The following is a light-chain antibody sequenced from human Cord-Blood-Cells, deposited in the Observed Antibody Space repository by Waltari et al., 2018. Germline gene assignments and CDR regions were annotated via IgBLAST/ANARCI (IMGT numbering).Light chain of an antibody. CDR2: WAS. Sequence: DIVMTQPPDSLAVSLGEMTTLSCKSSQSVLHSSNNKHYLAWYQQKPGQPPKRLIYWASTRESGVPDRCSGSGSGRDFTLTISSLQAEDVAVYYCQKYYSTPITCGQGTRLEIK. J-gene: IGKJ5*01. CDR1: QSVLHSSNNKHY. CDR3: QKYYSTPIT. V-gene: IGKV4-1*01.